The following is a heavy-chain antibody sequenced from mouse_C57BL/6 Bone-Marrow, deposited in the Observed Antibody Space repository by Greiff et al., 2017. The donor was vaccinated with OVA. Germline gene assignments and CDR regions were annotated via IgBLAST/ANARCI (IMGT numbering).Heavy chain of an antibody. Sequence: VQLQQPGAELVMPGASVKLSCKASGYTFTSYWMHWVKQRPGQGLEWIGEIDPSDSYTNYNQKFKGKSTLTVDKYSSTAYMQLSSLTSEDSAVYYGASEVLRAFGYWGQGTTLTVSS. CDR3: ASEVLRAFGY. CDR1: GYTFTSYW. CDR2: IDPSDSYT. V-gene: IGHV1-69*01. D-gene: IGHD1-1*01. J-gene: IGHJ2*01.